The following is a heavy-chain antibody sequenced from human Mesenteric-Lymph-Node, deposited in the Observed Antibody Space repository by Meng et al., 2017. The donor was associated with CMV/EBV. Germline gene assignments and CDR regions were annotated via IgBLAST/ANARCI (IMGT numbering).Heavy chain of an antibody. CDR2: ISYDGSNK. D-gene: IGHD3-22*01. J-gene: IGHJ4*02. CDR1: GFTFSSYW. V-gene: IGHV3-30-3*01. CDR3: ARGPEIYYYDSSGYYHGFDY. Sequence: GESLKISCAASGFTFSSYWMHWVRQAPGKGLEWVAVISYDGSNKYYADSVKGRFTISRDNSKNTLYLQMNSLRAEDTAVYYCARGPEIYYYDSSGYYHGFDYWGQGTLVTVSS.